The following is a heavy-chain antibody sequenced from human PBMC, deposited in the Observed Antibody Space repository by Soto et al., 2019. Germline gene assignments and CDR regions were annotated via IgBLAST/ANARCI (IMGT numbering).Heavy chain of an antibody. J-gene: IGHJ1*01. V-gene: IGHV1-18*01. CDR1: GYTFTSYG. Sequence: GASVKVSCKASGYTFTSYGISWVRQAPGQGLEWMGWISAYNGNTNYAQKLQGRVTMTTDTSTSTAYMELRSLRSDDTAVYYCAIRGGYYDILTGYGANEYFQHWGQGTLVTVSS. D-gene: IGHD3-9*01. CDR2: ISAYNGNT. CDR3: AIRGGYYDILTGYGANEYFQH.